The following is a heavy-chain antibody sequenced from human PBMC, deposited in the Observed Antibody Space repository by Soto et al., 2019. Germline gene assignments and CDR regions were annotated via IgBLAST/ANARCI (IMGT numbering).Heavy chain of an antibody. CDR2: IYYSAST. V-gene: IGHV4-28*01. D-gene: IGHD3-22*01. CDR3: ARSAVAITSVGYFDY. J-gene: IGHJ4*02. Sequence: QVQLQESGPGLVKPSDTLSLTCAVSGYSISSSNWWGWIRQPPGKGLEWIGYIYYSASTYYNPSLKSRVTMSVDTSKNQFSLKLSSVTAVDTAVYYCARSAVAITSVGYFDYWGQGTLVTVSS. CDR1: GYSISSSNW.